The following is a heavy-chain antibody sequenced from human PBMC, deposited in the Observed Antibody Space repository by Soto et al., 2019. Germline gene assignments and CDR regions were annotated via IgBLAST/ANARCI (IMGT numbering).Heavy chain of an antibody. J-gene: IGHJ4*02. D-gene: IGHD6-13*01. Sequence: QVQLVQSGAEVKKPGSSVKVSCKASGGTFSSYTISWVRQAPGQGLEWMGRIIPILGIENYAQKFQGRVTSTADNPTSPGYMELSSLSSEATAVYYCARVAFVRDDYTPEVAAAGTEDYFDYWGQGALVTVSS. CDR2: IIPILGIE. V-gene: IGHV1-69*02. CDR1: GGTFSSYT. CDR3: ARVAFVRDDYTPEVAAAGTEDYFDY.